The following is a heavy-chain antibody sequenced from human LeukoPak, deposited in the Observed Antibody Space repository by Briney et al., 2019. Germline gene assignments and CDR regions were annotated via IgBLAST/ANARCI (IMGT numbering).Heavy chain of an antibody. CDR3: ARGVYDSSGYYPVKHPNWFDP. J-gene: IGHJ5*02. CDR2: IYYSGST. CDR1: GGSISSSSYY. D-gene: IGHD3-22*01. Sequence: SETLSLTCTVSGGSISSSSYYWGWIRQPPGKGLEWIGSIYYSGSTYYNPSLKSRVTISVDTSKNQFSLKLSSVTAADTAVYYCARGVYDSSGYYPVKHPNWFDPWGQGTLVTVSS. V-gene: IGHV4-39*07.